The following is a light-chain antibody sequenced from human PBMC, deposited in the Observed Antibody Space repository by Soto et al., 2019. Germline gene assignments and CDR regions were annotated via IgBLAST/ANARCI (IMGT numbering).Light chain of an antibody. V-gene: IGLV1-47*01. CDR3: AAWDDSLSGVV. Sequence: QSVLTQPPSASGTPGQRVTISCSGSSSNIGSNYVYWYQQLPGTAPKLLIYRNNRRPSGVPDRFSGSKSGTSASLAISGLXXXXEADYYCAAWDDSLSGVVFGGGTQLTVL. J-gene: IGLJ2*01. CDR2: RNN. CDR1: SSNIGSNY.